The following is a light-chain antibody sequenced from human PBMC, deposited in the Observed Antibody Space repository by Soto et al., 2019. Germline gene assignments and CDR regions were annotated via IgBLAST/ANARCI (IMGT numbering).Light chain of an antibody. CDR3: QSYASSLSGLV. CDR2: GNN. V-gene: IGLV1-40*01. J-gene: IGLJ1*01. CDR1: SSNIGAGYD. Sequence: QSVLTQPPSVSGAPGQRVTISCTGSSSNIGAGYDVHWYQQLPGTAPKLLIYGNNNRPSGVPDRFSGSKSGTSASLAITGLQAEDEADYYCQSYASSLSGLVFGTGTKLTVL.